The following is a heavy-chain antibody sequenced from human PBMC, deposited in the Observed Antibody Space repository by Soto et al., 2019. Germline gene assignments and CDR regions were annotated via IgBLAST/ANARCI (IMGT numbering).Heavy chain of an antibody. Sequence: EVQLLESGGGLVQPGGSLRLSCEASGFTFSSYAMSWVRQAPGKGLEWVSAISGSGGSTYYADSVKGRFTISRDNSKNTLYLQTNSLRAEDTAVYYCVKGRIQLPPREFYYYYYGMDVWGQGTTVTVSS. CDR2: ISGSGGST. D-gene: IGHD1-1*01. CDR1: GFTFSSYA. CDR3: VKGRIQLPPREFYYYYYGMDV. V-gene: IGHV3-23*01. J-gene: IGHJ6*02.